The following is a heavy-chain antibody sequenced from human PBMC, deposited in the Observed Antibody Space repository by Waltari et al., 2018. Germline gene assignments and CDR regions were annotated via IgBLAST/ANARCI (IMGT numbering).Heavy chain of an antibody. D-gene: IGHD1-26*01. J-gene: IGHJ6*02. Sequence: EVQLVQSGAEVKKPGESLKISCKGSGYSFTSYWIGWVRQMPGKGLEWMGIIYPGDSDTRYSPSFQGQVTISADKSISTAYLQWSSLKASDTAMYYCARHLVDTVGGDYYYYGMDVWGQGTTVTVSS. CDR2: IYPGDSDT. CDR1: GYSFTSYW. CDR3: ARHLVDTVGGDYYYYGMDV. V-gene: IGHV5-51*01.